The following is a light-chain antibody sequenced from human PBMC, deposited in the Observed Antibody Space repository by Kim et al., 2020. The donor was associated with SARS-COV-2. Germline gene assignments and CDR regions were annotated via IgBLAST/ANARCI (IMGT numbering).Light chain of an antibody. CDR3: GTWDSRLGGVV. CDR1: TSNIGNYH. Sequence: GQNVSISCSGSTSNIGNYHVSWYQHLPGTAPKLLIYDNNMRHSGIPDRFAGSKSGTSATLGITGLQTGDEADYFCGTWDSRLGGVVFGGGTKVTVL. V-gene: IGLV1-51*01. J-gene: IGLJ2*01. CDR2: DNN.